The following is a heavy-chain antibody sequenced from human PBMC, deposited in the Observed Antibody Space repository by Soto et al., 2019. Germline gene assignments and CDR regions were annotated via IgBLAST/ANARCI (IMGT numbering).Heavy chain of an antibody. CDR2: ISAYDGST. CDR3: ARDPASAYSSSSFDC. D-gene: IGHD6-6*01. CDR1: GYTFTTYG. Sequence: QIQLVQSGAEVKKPGASVRVSCKASGYTFTTYGITWVRQAPGQGLEWMGWISAYDGSTNYAQKLQGRVSMTTDSSTSTAYMDLRSLRSDDTAVYYCARDPASAYSSSSFDCWGQGTLVTVSS. J-gene: IGHJ4*02. V-gene: IGHV1-18*04.